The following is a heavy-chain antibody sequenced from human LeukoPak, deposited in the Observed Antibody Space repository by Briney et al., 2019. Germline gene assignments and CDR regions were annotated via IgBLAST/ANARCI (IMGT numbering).Heavy chain of an antibody. D-gene: IGHD3-9*01. J-gene: IGHJ4*02. V-gene: IGHV3-7*03. CDR2: IKQDGSEK. CDR3: AKDGAYDILTGYTDY. Sequence: GGSLRLSCAASGFTFSDYWMTWVRQAPGKGLEWVANIKQDGSEKDYVDSVKGRFTISRDNAKNSLYLQMNSLRAEDTALYYCAKDGAYDILTGYTDYWGQGTLVTVSS. CDR1: GFTFSDYW.